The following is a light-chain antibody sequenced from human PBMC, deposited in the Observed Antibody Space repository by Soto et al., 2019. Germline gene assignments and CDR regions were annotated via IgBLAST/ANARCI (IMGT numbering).Light chain of an antibody. CDR1: TSNIGSKT. CDR3: AAWDDSLNGRGV. CDR2: TNN. J-gene: IGLJ3*02. Sequence: QSVLTQPPSASGTPGQRVTISCSGSTSNIGSKTVSWYQQFPGAAPKLLISTNNQRPSGVPDRFSGSKSGTSASLTITGLQSDDEAVYYCAAWDDSLNGRGVFGGGTKLTVL. V-gene: IGLV1-44*01.